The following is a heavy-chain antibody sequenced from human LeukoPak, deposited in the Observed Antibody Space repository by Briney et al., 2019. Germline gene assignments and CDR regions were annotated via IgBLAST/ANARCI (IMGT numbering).Heavy chain of an antibody. CDR1: GGSFSGYY. CDR3: ATTPERGSHWYFDL. Sequence: KPSETLSLTCAVYGGSFSGYYWTWIRQPPGKGLEWIGEINHSGNSDYNPSLKSRVTISVDTSKNQFSLKLSSVTAADTAVYYCATTPERGSHWYFDLWGRGTLVTVSS. D-gene: IGHD3-10*01. J-gene: IGHJ2*01. CDR2: INHSGNS. V-gene: IGHV4-34*01.